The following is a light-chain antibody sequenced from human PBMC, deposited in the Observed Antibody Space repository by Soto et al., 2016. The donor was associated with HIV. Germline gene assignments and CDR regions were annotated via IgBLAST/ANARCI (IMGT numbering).Light chain of an antibody. J-gene: IGKJ2*01. V-gene: IGKV1-5*03. CDR3: QQYNSYPYT. CDR2: KAS. Sequence: DIQMTQSPSTLSASVGDRVTITCRASQRISSWLAWYQQKPGKAPKLLIYKASTLESGVPSRFSGSGSGTESTLTISSLQPDDFAIYYCQQYNSYPYTFGQGTKLDDQT. CDR1: QRISSW.